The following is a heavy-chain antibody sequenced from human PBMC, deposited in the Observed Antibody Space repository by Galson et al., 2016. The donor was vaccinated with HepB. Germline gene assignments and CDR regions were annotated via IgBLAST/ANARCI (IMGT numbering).Heavy chain of an antibody. CDR2: ISSGSSFI. CDR3: ARDPHTVTYWYFDL. J-gene: IGHJ2*01. V-gene: IGHV3-21*01. CDR1: GFTFSTYS. D-gene: IGHD4-11*01. Sequence: SLRLSCAASGFTFSTYSMNWVRQAPGERLEWVSSISSGSSFIYYADSMKGRFTISRDDAKSSLYLQINSLRAEGTAVYYCARDPHTVTYWYFDLWGRGTLVTVSS.